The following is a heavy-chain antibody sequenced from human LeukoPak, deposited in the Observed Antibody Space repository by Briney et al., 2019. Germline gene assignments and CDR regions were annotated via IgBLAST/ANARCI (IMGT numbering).Heavy chain of an antibody. V-gene: IGHV3-23*01. J-gene: IGHJ4*02. CDR2: MSGSGVTT. D-gene: IGHD1-26*01. CDR1: GFTFSSYA. Sequence: PGGSLRLSCAASGFTFSSYAMSWVRQAPGKGLEWVSSMSGSGVTTYYADSVKGRFTISRDNSKNTLYLQMNSLRAEDAAVYYCAKFPKWNYFDYWGQGTLVTVSS. CDR3: AKFPKWNYFDY.